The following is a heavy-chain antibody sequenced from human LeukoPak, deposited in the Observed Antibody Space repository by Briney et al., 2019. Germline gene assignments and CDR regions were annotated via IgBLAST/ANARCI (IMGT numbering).Heavy chain of an antibody. CDR2: ISYDGSNK. J-gene: IGHJ6*02. CDR1: GFTFSSYA. CDR3: ARDHRGYSGYDLYYYGMDV. V-gene: IGHV3-30*04. D-gene: IGHD5-12*01. Sequence: HPGGSLRLSCAASGFTFSSYAMHWVRQAPGKGLEWVAVISYDGSNKYYADSVKGRFTISRDNSKNTLYLQMNSLRAEDTAVYYCARDHRGYSGYDLYYYGMDVWAKGPRSPSP.